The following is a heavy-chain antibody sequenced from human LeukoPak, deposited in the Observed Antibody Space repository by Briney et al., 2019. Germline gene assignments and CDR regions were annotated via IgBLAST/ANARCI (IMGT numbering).Heavy chain of an antibody. V-gene: IGHV3-72*01. CDR3: TRSHYQSSDYFDQDAFDI. J-gene: IGHJ3*02. CDR1: GFTFSSYA. D-gene: IGHD3-22*01. Sequence: GGSLRLSCAASGFTFSSYAMSWVRQAPGKGLEWVGRIRNKLNSYRTEYAASVKGRFNISRDDSKSSLFLQMNSLKTKDTAVYYCTRSHYQSSDYFDQDAFDIWGQGTMVTVSS. CDR2: IRNKLNSYRT.